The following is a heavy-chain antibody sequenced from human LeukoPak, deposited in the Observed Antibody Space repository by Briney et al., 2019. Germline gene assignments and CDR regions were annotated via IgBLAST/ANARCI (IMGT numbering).Heavy chain of an antibody. V-gene: IGHV3-48*04. D-gene: IGHD6-13*01. CDR2: ISSSSSTI. CDR3: ARAIAAAGTGLYN. J-gene: IGHJ4*02. CDR1: GFTFSSYS. Sequence: PGGSLRLSCAASGFTFSSYSMNWVRQAPGKGLEWVSYISSSSSTIYYADSVKGRFTISRDNAKNSLYLQMNSLRAEDTAVYYCARAIAAAGTGLYNWGQGTLLTISS.